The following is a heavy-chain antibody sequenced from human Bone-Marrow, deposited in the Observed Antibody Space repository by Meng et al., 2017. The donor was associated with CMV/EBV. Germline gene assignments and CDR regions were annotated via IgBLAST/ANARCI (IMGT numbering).Heavy chain of an antibody. J-gene: IGHJ6*02. CDR3: AILGGYCTNGVCYSSFDYGMDV. D-gene: IGHD2-8*01. CDR1: GFTFSRYE. V-gene: IGHV3-48*03. CDR2: ISSSGSTI. Sequence: GESLKISCAASGFTFSRYEMNWVRQAPGKGLEWVSYISSSGSTIYYADSVKGRFTISRDNAKNSLYLQMNSLRAEDTAVYYCAILGGYCTNGVCYSSFDYGMDVWGQGTTVTVSS.